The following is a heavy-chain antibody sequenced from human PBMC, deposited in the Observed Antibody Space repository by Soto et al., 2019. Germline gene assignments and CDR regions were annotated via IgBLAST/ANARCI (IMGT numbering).Heavy chain of an antibody. CDR3: ARGASTFDY. D-gene: IGHD2-2*01. Sequence: EVQLLESGGGVAQPGGSLRLSCAASGFTFSNSAMSWVRQAPGKGLEWVSTISGGSGDTSYADPVKGRFIVSRDDSRTTVYLQMNSLRAEDTALYYCARGASTFDYWGQGRPVIVSS. V-gene: IGHV3-23*01. J-gene: IGHJ4*02. CDR2: ISGGSGDT. CDR1: GFTFSNSA.